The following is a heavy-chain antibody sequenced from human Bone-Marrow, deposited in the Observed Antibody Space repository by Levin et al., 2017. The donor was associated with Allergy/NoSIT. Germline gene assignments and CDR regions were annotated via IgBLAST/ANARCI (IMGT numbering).Heavy chain of an antibody. Sequence: GESLKISCAASGFTFSNYGMHWVRQAPGKGLEWVALISYDGNNKYYADSVKGRFSISRDNSKNTLYLQMNRRTAEDTAVYYNAKGSRTRPVDYRGQGTMITVCS. CDR1: GFTFSNYG. CDR2: ISYDGNNK. CDR3: AKGSRTRPVDY. D-gene: IGHD1-1*01. V-gene: IGHV3-30*18. J-gene: IGHJ4*02.